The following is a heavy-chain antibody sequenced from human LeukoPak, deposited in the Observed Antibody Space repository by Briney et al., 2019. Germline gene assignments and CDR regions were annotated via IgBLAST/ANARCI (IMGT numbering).Heavy chain of an antibody. V-gene: IGHV3-7*01. CDR3: VRTSRSISSDY. CDR2: IKRDGSVK. J-gene: IGHJ4*02. CDR1: GFIFSNYW. D-gene: IGHD3-3*02. Sequence: GGSLRLSCEASGFIFSNYWMSWVRQAPGKGLEWVANIKRDGSVKNYVDSMEGRFIISRDNAKNLLYLQMNSLGAEDTAVYYCVRTSRSISSDYWGQGTQVTVSS.